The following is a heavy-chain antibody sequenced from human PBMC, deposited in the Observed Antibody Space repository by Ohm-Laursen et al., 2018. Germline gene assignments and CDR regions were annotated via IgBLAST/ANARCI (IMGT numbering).Heavy chain of an antibody. CDR3: ARSFDTYYFDL. CDR1: GDSISAHY. CDR2: IHHTGYT. Sequence: GTLSLTCSVSGDSISAHYWSWIRQPPGKGLEWIGYIHHTGYTTYNPSLKSRVTISVDTSKKQFSLKLNSVTAADTALYYCARSFDTYYFDLWGQGTLVTVSS. J-gene: IGHJ4*02. V-gene: IGHV4-59*08.